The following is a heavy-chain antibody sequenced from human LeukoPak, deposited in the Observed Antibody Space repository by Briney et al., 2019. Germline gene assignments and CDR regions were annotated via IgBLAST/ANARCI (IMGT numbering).Heavy chain of an antibody. Sequence: SETLSLTCAVYGGSFSGYYWSWIRQPPGKGLEWIGEINHSGSTNYNPSLKSRVTISVDTSKNQFSLKLSSVTAADTAVYYCARGVDYWGQGALVTVSS. CDR2: INHSGST. J-gene: IGHJ4*02. V-gene: IGHV4-34*01. CDR3: ARGVDY. CDR1: GGSFSGYY.